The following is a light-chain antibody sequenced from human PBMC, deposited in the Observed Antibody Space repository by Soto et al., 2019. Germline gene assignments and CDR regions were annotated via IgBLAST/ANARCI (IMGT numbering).Light chain of an antibody. V-gene: IGLV2-8*01. J-gene: IGLJ1*01. CDR3: SSYAGSSNV. CDR2: DVS. Sequence: QSVLAQPPSASGSPGQSVTIACTGTSSDVGYYNYVSWYQQPPGKAPKLLIYDVSKRPSGVPDRFSGSKSGNTASLTVSGLQAEDEGDYYCSSYAGSSNVFGTGTKVTVL. CDR1: SSDVGYYNY.